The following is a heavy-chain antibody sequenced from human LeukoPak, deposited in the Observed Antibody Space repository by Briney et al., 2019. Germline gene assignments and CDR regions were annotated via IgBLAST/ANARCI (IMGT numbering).Heavy chain of an antibody. V-gene: IGHV3-30*18. CDR2: ISYDGGDK. J-gene: IGHJ4*02. Sequence: GKSLRLSCAASGFSFNNYAMYWVRQAPGKGLEWVALISYDGGDKYYAESMKGRITISRDNAENTLYLQMNNLRPDDAAFYFCVKEGVEYSYSYGDYWGQGTLVTVSS. CDR1: GFSFNNYA. CDR3: VKEGVEYSYSYGDY. D-gene: IGHD3-16*01.